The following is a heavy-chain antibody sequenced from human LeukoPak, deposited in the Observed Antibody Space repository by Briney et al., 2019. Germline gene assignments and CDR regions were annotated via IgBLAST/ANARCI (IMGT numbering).Heavy chain of an antibody. CDR1: GFTFSSYA. V-gene: IGHV3-23*01. D-gene: IGHD3-16*01. CDR2: IFGSGGST. Sequence: GGSLRLSCAASGFTFSSYAMYWVRQAPGKGLEWVSGIFGSGGSTHYADSVKGRFTISRDNAKNSLYLQMNSLRAEGTAVYYCARDSRTSAPDYWGQGTLVTVSS. CDR3: ARDSRTSAPDY. J-gene: IGHJ4*02.